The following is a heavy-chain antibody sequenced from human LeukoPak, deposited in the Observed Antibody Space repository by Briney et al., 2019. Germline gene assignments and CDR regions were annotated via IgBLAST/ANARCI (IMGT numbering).Heavy chain of an antibody. CDR2: INHSGST. J-gene: IGHJ4*02. CDR3: ARLYLTMVRGVITDY. CDR1: GGSFSGYY. Sequence: SETLSLTCAVYGGSFSGYYWSWIRQPPGKGLEWIGEINHSGSTNYNPSLKSRVTISVDTSKNQFSLKLSSVTAADTAVYYCARLYLTMVRGVITDYWGQGTLVTVSS. D-gene: IGHD3-10*01. V-gene: IGHV4-34*01.